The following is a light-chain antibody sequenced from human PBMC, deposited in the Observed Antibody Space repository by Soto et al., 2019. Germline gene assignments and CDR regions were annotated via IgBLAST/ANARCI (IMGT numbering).Light chain of an antibody. V-gene: IGLV3-21*04. CDR2: YDS. CDR3: QVWDSSSDHHYV. Sequence: SYELTQPPSVSVAPGKTARITCGENNIGSKSVHWYQQKPGQAPVLVIYYDSDRPSGIPERFSGSNSGNAATLTISRVEAGDEADYYCQVWDSSSDHHYVFGTGTKLTVL. J-gene: IGLJ1*01. CDR1: NIGSKS.